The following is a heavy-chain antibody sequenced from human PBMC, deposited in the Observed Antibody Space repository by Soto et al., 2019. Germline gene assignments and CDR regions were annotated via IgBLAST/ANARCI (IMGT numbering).Heavy chain of an antibody. J-gene: IGHJ6*03. Sequence: SQTLSLTCAISGDSVSSNSAAWNWIRQSPSRGLEWLGRTYYRSKWYNDYAVSVKSRITISPDTSKNQFSLQLNSVTPEDTAVYYCARVITGTSWGDYYYYMDVWGKGTTVTVSS. CDR3: ARVITGTSWGDYYYYMDV. CDR1: GDSVSSNSAA. V-gene: IGHV6-1*01. CDR2: TYYRSKWYN. D-gene: IGHD1-20*01.